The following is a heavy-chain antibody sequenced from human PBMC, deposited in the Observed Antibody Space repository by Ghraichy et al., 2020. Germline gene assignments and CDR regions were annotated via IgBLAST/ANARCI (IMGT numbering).Heavy chain of an antibody. CDR2: IYYSGST. D-gene: IGHD3-3*01. CDR1: GGSISSFS. CDR3: ARPPQLIFGVVEGMDV. J-gene: IGHJ6*02. V-gene: IGHV4-59*01. Sequence: SETLSLTCTLSGGSISSFSWSCIRPPAGKVLEWDGYIYYSGSTNYNPSLKSRVTISVDTSKNQFSLKLSSVTAADTAVYYCARPPQLIFGVVEGMDVWGQGTTVTVSS.